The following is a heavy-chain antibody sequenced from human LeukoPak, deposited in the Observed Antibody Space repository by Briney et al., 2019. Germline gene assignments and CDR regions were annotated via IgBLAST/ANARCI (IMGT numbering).Heavy chain of an antibody. D-gene: IGHD3-10*01. CDR1: GGSISSYY. Sequence: MASETLSLTCTVSGGSISSYYWSWIRQPPGKGLEWIGDIYYSGSTNYNPSLKSRVTISVDTSKNQFSLKLSSVTAADTAVYYCARGHYEFGELANWFDPWGQGTLVTVSS. CDR2: IYYSGST. V-gene: IGHV4-59*01. J-gene: IGHJ5*02. CDR3: ARGHYEFGELANWFDP.